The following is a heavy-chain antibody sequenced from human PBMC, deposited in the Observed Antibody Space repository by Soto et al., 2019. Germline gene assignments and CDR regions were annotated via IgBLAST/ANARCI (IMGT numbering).Heavy chain of an antibody. CDR1: GGSISSYY. V-gene: IGHV4-59*08. Sequence: PSETLSLTCTVSGGSISSYYWSWIRQPPGKGLEWIGYIYYSGSTNYNPSLKSRVTISVDTSKNQFSLKLSSVTAADTAVYYFASSDYDSSGQYYYYGMDVWGQGTTVTVSS. D-gene: IGHD3-22*01. CDR2: IYYSGST. CDR3: ASSDYDSSGQYYYYGMDV. J-gene: IGHJ6*02.